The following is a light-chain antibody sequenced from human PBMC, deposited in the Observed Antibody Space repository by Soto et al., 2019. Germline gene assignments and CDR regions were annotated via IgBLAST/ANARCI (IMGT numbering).Light chain of an antibody. CDR1: ISDVGNYNL. CDR3: CSYAGSSTCV. Sequence: QSVLTQPASVSGSPGQSITISCTGTISDVGNYNLVTWYQQHPGKAPKLMIYEVSKRPSRVSNRFSGSKSGNTASLTISGLQAEDEADYYCCSYAGSSTCVFGTGTKVTVL. V-gene: IGLV2-23*02. J-gene: IGLJ1*01. CDR2: EVS.